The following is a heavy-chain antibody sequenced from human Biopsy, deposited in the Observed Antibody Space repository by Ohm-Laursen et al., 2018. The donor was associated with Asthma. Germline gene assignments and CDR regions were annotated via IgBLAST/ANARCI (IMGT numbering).Heavy chain of an antibody. CDR2: IYRGGTS. J-gene: IGHJ4*02. CDR1: GFTVSRDY. V-gene: IGHV3-53*01. D-gene: IGHD3-10*01. CDR3: AKDERLYYGSDSKYMQPVPLGD. Sequence: SLRLSCSASGFTVSRDYMFWVRQAPGKGLEWVSVIYRGGTSHTADSVRGRFTISRDYSKNTLYLQMHSLRAEDTAVYYCAKDERLYYGSDSKYMQPVPLGDWGQGTLVIVSA.